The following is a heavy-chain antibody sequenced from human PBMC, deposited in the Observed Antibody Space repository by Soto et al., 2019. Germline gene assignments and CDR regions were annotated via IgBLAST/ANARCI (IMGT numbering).Heavy chain of an antibody. Sequence: QVQLVQSGAEVKKPGASVKVSCKASGYTFTSYAMHWVRQAPGQRLEWMGWINAGNGNTKYSQKFQGRVTITRDTSASTAYMELSSLRSEDTAVYYCARELYGGSYGSGADYGGQGTLVTVAS. D-gene: IGHD1-26*01. CDR2: INAGNGNT. J-gene: IGHJ4*02. V-gene: IGHV1-3*01. CDR3: ARELYGGSYGSGADY. CDR1: GYTFTSYA.